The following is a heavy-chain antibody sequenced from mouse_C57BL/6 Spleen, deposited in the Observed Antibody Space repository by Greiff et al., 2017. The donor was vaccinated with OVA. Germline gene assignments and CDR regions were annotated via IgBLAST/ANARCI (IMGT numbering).Heavy chain of an antibody. CDR3: ARQGDYDEDYYAMDY. CDR1: GFTFSSYG. J-gene: IGHJ4*01. Sequence: EVKLVESGGDLVKPGGSLKLSCAASGFTFSSYGMSWVRQTPDKRLEWVATISSGGSYTYYPDSVKGRFTISRDNANNTLYLQMSSLKSEDTAMYYCARQGDYDEDYYAMDYWGQGTSVTVSS. V-gene: IGHV5-6*01. CDR2: ISSGGSYT. D-gene: IGHD2-4*01.